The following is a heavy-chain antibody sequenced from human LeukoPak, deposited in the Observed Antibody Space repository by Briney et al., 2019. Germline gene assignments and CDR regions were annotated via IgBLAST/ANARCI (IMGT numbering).Heavy chain of an antibody. D-gene: IGHD4-17*01. CDR3: ARVGDQDGYYYYYYMDV. CDR2: IYTSGST. CDR1: GGSISSYY. J-gene: IGHJ6*03. V-gene: IGHV4-4*07. Sequence: SETLSLTCTVSGGSISSYYWSWLRQPAGKGLEWIGRIYTSGSTNYNPSLKSRVPMSVDTSKNQFSVKLSSVTAADTAVYYCARVGDQDGYYYYYYMDVWGKGTTVTVSS.